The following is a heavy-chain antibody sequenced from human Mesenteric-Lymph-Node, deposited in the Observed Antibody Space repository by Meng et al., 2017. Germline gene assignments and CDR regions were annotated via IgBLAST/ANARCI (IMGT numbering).Heavy chain of an antibody. CDR2: IYHSGST. CDR3: ARETHYGSGWFDP. V-gene: IGHV4-38-2*02. Sequence: SETLSLTCSVSGYSISRGKSWGWIRQPPGKGLEWIGNIYHSGSTYYNPSLKSRVTISVDTSKRQLSLKLSSVTAADTAVYYCARETHYGSGWFDPWGQGTLVTVSS. CDR1: GYSISRGKS. J-gene: IGHJ5*02. D-gene: IGHD4-17*01.